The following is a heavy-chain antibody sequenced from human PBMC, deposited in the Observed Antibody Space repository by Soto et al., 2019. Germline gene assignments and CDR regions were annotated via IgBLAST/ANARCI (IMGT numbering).Heavy chain of an antibody. V-gene: IGHV3-33*01. CDR2: IWEDGSNK. Sequence: QVQLVESGGGVVQPGRSLRLSCAASGFTFSSYGMHWVRQAPGKGLGWVAVIWEDGSNKYYADSVRGRFTNSRDTSNNSLYLQMNSLSAEDTAVYYWARDWGSSSWYYYYSRMDVWGQGTTVTVSS. CDR3: ARDWGSSSWYYYYSRMDV. D-gene: IGHD6-13*01. CDR1: GFTFSSYG. J-gene: IGHJ6*02.